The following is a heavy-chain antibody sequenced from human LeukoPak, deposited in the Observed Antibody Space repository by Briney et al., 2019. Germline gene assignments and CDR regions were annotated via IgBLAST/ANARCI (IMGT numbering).Heavy chain of an antibody. Sequence: GGSLRLSCAASGFTFSSYGMYWVRQAPGQGLEWVAVIWNDGSNKYYVDSVKGRFTISRDNSKNTLYLQMNSLRTEDTAVYYCARDYCSSPSRLFDYWGQGTLVIVSS. D-gene: IGHD2-2*01. CDR1: GFTFSSYG. J-gene: IGHJ4*02. CDR2: IWNDGSNK. CDR3: ARDYCSSPSRLFDY. V-gene: IGHV3-33*01.